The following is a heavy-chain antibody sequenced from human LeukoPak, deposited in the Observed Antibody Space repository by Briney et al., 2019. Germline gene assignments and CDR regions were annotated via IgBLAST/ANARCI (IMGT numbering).Heavy chain of an antibody. J-gene: IGHJ6*02. CDR3: ARGAEMATINYYYYGMDV. CDR1: GDSVSSNSAA. CDR2: TYYRSKWYN. Sequence: SQTLSLTCAISGDSVSSNSAAWNWIRQSPSRGPEWLGRTYYRSKWYNDYAVSVKSRITINPGTSKNQFSLQLNSVTPEDTAVYYCARGAEMATINYYYYGMDVWGQGTTVTVSS. D-gene: IGHD5-24*01. V-gene: IGHV6-1*01.